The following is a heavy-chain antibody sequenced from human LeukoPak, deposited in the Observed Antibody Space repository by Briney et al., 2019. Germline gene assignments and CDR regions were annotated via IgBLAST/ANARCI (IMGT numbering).Heavy chain of an antibody. J-gene: IGHJ4*02. CDR1: GFTFNNYW. D-gene: IGHD1-26*01. Sequence: GGSLGLSCAASGFTFNNYWIHWVRQAPGKGLVWVSFVNNDGTVTDYAGSVKGRFTMSRDNAKNMLYLQMNSLRAEDTAIYYCARGGLAGATPDYWGQGALVTVSS. CDR2: VNNDGTVT. V-gene: IGHV3-74*01. CDR3: ARGGLAGATPDY.